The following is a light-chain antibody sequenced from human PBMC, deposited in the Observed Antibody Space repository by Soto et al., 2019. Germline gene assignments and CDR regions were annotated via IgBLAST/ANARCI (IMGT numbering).Light chain of an antibody. J-gene: IGKJ4*01. Sequence: DIQLTQSPSSLSASVGDRVTITCQASQDIENYLNWYQQKPGKAPRVLIYGASNLEKGVASRFSGSGSGTDFIFTISSLQPEDIGTYYCQQYDNLALTFGGGTKVEIK. CDR1: QDIENY. CDR2: GAS. CDR3: QQYDNLALT. V-gene: IGKV1-33*01.